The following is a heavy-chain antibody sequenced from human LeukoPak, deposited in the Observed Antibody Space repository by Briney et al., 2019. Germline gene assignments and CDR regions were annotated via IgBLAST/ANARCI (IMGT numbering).Heavy chain of an antibody. Sequence: SETLSLTCTVSGGSISSSSYYWGWIRQPPGKGLEWFGSIYYSGSTYYNPSLKSRVTISVDTSKNQFSLKLSSVTAADTAVYYCARPTPPAIAAAGILHWGQGTLVTVSS. CDR2: IYYSGST. D-gene: IGHD6-13*01. CDR1: GGSISSSSYY. V-gene: IGHV4-39*01. CDR3: ARPTPPAIAAAGILH. J-gene: IGHJ1*01.